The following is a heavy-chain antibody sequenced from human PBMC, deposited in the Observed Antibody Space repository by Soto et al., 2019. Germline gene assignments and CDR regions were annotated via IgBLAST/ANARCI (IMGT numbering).Heavy chain of an antibody. CDR1: GGSISSSSYY. D-gene: IGHD3-22*01. Sequence: PSETLSLTCTVSGGSISSSSYYWGWIRQPPGKGLEWIGSIYYSGSTYYNPSLKSRVTISVDTSKNQFSLKLSSVTAADTAVYYCXRLLGVVVITTFGWFDPWGQGTLVTVSS. CDR2: IYYSGST. J-gene: IGHJ5*02. CDR3: XRLLGVVVITTFGWFDP. V-gene: IGHV4-39*01.